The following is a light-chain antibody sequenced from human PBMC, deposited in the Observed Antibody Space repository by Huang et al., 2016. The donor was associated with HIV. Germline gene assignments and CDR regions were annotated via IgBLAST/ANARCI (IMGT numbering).Light chain of an antibody. CDR1: QSVSSY. CDR3: QQRSNWPLIT. J-gene: IGKJ5*01. Sequence: IVLTQSPATLSLSPGERATLSCRASQSVSSYLAWYQPKPCQASRLLIYDASNRAHGIPARFSASGSGTDFTLTISSLEPEDFAVYYCQQRSNWPLITFGQGTRLEIK. V-gene: IGKV3-11*01. CDR2: DAS.